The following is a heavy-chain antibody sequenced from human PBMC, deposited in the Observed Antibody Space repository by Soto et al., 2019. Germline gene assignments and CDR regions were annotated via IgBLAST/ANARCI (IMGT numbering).Heavy chain of an antibody. D-gene: IGHD3-10*01. CDR1: GGSISSYY. CDR2: IYYSGST. J-gene: IGHJ6*03. CDR3: VRAVTMVWGPRRYYYYMDV. Sequence: SETLSLTCTVSGGSISSYYWSWIRQPPGKGLEWIGYIYYSGSTNYNPSLKSRVTISVDTSKNQFSLKLSSVTAADTAVYYCVRAVTMVWGPRRYYYYMDVWSKGTTVTVSS. V-gene: IGHV4-59*01.